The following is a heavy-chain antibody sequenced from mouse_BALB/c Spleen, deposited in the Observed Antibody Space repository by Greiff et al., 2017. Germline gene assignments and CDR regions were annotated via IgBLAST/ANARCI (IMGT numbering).Heavy chain of an antibody. J-gene: IGHJ3*01. Sequence: VQLQQSGPGLVKPSQSLSLTCSVTGYSITSGYYWNWIRQFPGNKLEWMGYISYDGSNNYNPSLKNRISITRDTSKNQFFLKLNSVTTEDTATYYCARRDYGPWFAYWGQGTLVTVSA. D-gene: IGHD1-2*01. V-gene: IGHV3-6*02. CDR2: ISYDGSN. CDR3: ARRDYGPWFAY. CDR1: GYSITSGYY.